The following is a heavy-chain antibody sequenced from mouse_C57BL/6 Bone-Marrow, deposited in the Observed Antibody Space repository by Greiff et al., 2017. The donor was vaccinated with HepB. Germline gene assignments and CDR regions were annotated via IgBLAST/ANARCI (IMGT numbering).Heavy chain of an antibody. CDR1: GYTFTDYY. CDR2: INPNNGGT. D-gene: IGHD2-12*01. V-gene: IGHV1-26*01. Sequence: EVQLQQSGPELVKPGASVKISCKASGYTFTDYYMNWVKQSHGKSLEWIGDINPNNGGTSYNQKFKGKATLTIDKSSSTAYMELRSLTSEDTAVYYCARDYSGVDYAMDYWGQGTSVTVSS. J-gene: IGHJ4*01. CDR3: ARDYSGVDYAMDY.